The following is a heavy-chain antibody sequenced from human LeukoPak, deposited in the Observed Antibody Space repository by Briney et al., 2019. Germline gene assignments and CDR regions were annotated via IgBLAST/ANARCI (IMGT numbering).Heavy chain of an antibody. J-gene: IGHJ4*02. CDR1: GFTFSSYS. CDR3: AKDDGYGAEGGYFDY. Sequence: GGSLRLSCAASGFTFSSYSMNWVRQAPGKGLEWVSAISGSGGSTYYADSVKGRFTISRDNSKNTLYLQMNSLRAEDTAVYYCAKDDGYGAEGGYFDYWGQGTLVTVSS. V-gene: IGHV3-23*01. CDR2: ISGSGGST. D-gene: IGHD4-17*01.